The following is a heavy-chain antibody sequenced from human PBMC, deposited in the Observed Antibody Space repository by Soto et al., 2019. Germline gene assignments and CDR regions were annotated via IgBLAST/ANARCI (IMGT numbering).Heavy chain of an antibody. CDR3: SRESGGATATLDYYYFYMDV. J-gene: IGHJ6*03. V-gene: IGHV1-2*04. CDR2: INPNGGVT. Sequence: QVQLVQSGAEVRKPGASVTVSCRSSGDSFNDYYIHWVRQAPGQGFEWMGWINPNGGVTKYAQKFQGWVSMTRDTSISTLYMQLSRLRSDDTAVYYCSRESGGATATLDYYYFYMDVWGTGTTVTVSS. D-gene: IGHD5-12*01. CDR1: GDSFNDYY.